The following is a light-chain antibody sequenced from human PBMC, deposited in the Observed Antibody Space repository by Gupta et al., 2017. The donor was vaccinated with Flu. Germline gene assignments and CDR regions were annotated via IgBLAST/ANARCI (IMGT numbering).Light chain of an antibody. J-gene: IGKJ1*01. CDR2: MGS. CDR1: QSLLYKNGNNY. V-gene: IGKV2-28*01. CDR3: MQRRQIPRT. Sequence: DVVVTRSPLSLPVTPRGPVSISCRSSQSLLYKNGNNYLDGYLKKPGQTPQLLIYMGSYRAPGVPVRVSGSGSGTDLTLKISRVEAEEVGVYYRMQRRQIPRTFGQGTKVELK.